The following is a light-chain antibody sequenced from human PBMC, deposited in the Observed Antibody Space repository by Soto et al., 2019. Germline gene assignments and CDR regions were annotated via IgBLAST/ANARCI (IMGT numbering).Light chain of an antibody. J-gene: IGKJ3*01. CDR3: QRRTNWPRSFT. CDR2: DTS. V-gene: IGKV3-11*01. Sequence: EIVLTQSPATLSLSPGERATLSCRASQSVSSSLAWYQQKTRQAPRLLIYDTSKRATVIPARFSGSGSGTDFTLAISSLEPEDFSVYDGQRRTNWPRSFTFGPGTKVDIK. CDR1: QSVSSS.